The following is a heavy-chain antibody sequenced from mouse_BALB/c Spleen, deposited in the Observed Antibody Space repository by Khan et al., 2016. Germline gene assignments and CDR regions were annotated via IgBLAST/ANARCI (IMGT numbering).Heavy chain of an antibody. D-gene: IGHD1-1*01. CDR3: ARYYGSSYDYFDY. CDR1: GYTFTSYW. Sequence: QVQLKQSGAELARPGASVKLSCKASGYTFTSYWMQWVKQRPGQGLEWIGAIYPGDGDTRYTQKFKGKATLTADKSSSTAYMQLSSLASEDSAVYYCARYYGSSYDYFDYWGQGTTLTVSS. CDR2: IYPGDGDT. J-gene: IGHJ2*01. V-gene: IGHV1-87*01.